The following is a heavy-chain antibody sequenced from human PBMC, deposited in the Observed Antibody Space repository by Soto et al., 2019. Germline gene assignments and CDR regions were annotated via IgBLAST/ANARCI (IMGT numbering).Heavy chain of an antibody. Sequence: VGSLRICCAASGFTFSSYGMHWVRQAPGKGLEWVAVISYDGSNKYYADSVKGRFTISRDNSKNTLYLQMNSLRAEDTAVYYCAKLVVTTYYFDYWGQGTLVTVSS. D-gene: IGHD2-15*01. CDR1: GFTFSSYG. J-gene: IGHJ4*02. CDR2: ISYDGSNK. CDR3: AKLVVTTYYFDY. V-gene: IGHV3-30*18.